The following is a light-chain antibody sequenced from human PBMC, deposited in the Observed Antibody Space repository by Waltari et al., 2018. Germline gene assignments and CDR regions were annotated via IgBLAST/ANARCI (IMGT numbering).Light chain of an antibody. V-gene: IGLV3-21*02. Sequence: SYVLTQPPSVSVPPGQAATLTCGGNNIGSKSVHWLQQKTGQAPVLVMYDGHDRPYEIPERFSGSNSGSTATLTINRVEAGDEADYYCQVWDSGSDHWVFGGGTKLTVL. CDR2: DGH. CDR3: QVWDSGSDHWV. CDR1: NIGSKS. J-gene: IGLJ3*02.